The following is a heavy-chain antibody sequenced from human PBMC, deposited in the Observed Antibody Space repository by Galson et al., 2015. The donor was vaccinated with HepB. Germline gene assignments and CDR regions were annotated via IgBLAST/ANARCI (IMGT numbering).Heavy chain of an antibody. V-gene: IGHV3-21*04. CDR2: ISSSSSYI. Sequence: SLRLSCAASGFTFSSYSMNWVRQAPGKGLEWVSSISSSSSYIYYADSVKGRFTISRDNSKNTLYLQMNSLRAEDTAVYYCAKNPSIVGATQILLGDYWGQGTLVTVSS. J-gene: IGHJ4*02. CDR3: AKNPSIVGATQILLGDY. D-gene: IGHD1-26*01. CDR1: GFTFSSYS.